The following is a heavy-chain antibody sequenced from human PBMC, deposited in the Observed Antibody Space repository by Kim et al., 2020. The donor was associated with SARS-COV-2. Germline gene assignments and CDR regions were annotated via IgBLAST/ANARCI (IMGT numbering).Heavy chain of an antibody. D-gene: IGHD3-10*01. V-gene: IGHV3-33*01. J-gene: IGHJ6*02. Sequence: YADSVKGRFTRSRDNSKNTLYLQMNSLRAEDTAVYYCARTLVLSGYYGMDVWGQGTTVTVSS. CDR3: ARTLVLSGYYGMDV.